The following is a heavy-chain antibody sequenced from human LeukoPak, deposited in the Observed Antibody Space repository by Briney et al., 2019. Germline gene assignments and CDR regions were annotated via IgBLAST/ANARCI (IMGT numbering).Heavy chain of an antibody. D-gene: IGHD6-13*01. J-gene: IGHJ6*02. CDR1: GYTFTSYG. V-gene: IGHV1-18*01. Sequence: GASVKVPCKASGYTFTSYGISWVRQAPGQGLEWMGWISAYNGNTNYAQKLQGRVTMTTDTSTSTAYMELRSLRSDDTAVYYCARHYSSSWYLGYYYGMDVWGQGTTVTVSS. CDR3: ARHYSSSWYLGYYYGMDV. CDR2: ISAYNGNT.